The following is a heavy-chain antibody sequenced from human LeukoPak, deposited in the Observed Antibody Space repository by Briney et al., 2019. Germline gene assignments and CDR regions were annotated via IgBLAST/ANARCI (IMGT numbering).Heavy chain of an antibody. CDR3: ARSRKYGAVTTYSWFDP. CDR2: VSYTGST. CDR1: GGPISSSTYY. Sequence: SETLSLTCTVSGGPISSSTYYWGWIRQPPGRGLEWIASVSYTGSTTYNPSLKSRVTISVDTSKTQFSLKLSSVTAADTAVYYCARSRKYGAVTTYSWFDPRGRGTLVIVSS. D-gene: IGHD4-17*01. V-gene: IGHV4-39*01. J-gene: IGHJ5*02.